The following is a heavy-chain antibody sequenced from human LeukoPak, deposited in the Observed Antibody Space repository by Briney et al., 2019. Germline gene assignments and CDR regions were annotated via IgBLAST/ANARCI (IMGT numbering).Heavy chain of an antibody. CDR3: ARLRYYAMDV. CDR1: GFTFSTYD. V-gene: IGHV3-48*01. CDR2: ISSSRTI. J-gene: IGHJ6*02. Sequence: PGGSLRLSCAASGFTFSTYDMNWVRQAPGKGLEWVSYISSSRTISYADSVKGRFTISRENAKNSLYLQMNSPRAEDTAVYYCARLRYYAMDVWGQGTTVTASS.